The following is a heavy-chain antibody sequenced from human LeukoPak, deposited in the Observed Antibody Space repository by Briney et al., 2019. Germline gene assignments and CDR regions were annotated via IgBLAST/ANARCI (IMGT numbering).Heavy chain of an antibody. CDR1: GGSFSGYY. Sequence: PSETLSLTCAVYGGSFSGYYWSWIRQPPGKGLEWIGEINHSGSTNYNPSLKSRVTISVDTSKNQFSLKLSSVTAADTAVYYCAGVDHYDFWSGYLDYWGQGTLVTVSS. CDR2: INHSGST. V-gene: IGHV4-34*01. CDR3: AGVDHYDFWSGYLDY. J-gene: IGHJ4*02. D-gene: IGHD3-3*01.